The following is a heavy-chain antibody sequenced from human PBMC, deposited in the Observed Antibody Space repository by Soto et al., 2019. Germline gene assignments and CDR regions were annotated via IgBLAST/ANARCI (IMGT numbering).Heavy chain of an antibody. D-gene: IGHD2-2*01. CDR1: GFTFSNTW. J-gene: IGHJ6*02. V-gene: IGHV3-74*01. Sequence: LRLSCAASGFTFSNTWMHWVRQAPGKGLVWVSHINSDGTTTTYADSVKGRFTISRDNAKNTVHLQMNSLRAEDTAVYYCATDGSYAQHVWGQGTTVTVSS. CDR2: INSDGTTT. CDR3: ATDGSYAQHV.